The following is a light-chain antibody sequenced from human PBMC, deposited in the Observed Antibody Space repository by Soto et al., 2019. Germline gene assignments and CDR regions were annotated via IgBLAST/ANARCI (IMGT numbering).Light chain of an antibody. CDR1: QSVSSN. V-gene: IGKV3-15*01. Sequence: EIVMTQSPATLSVSPGERATLSCRASQSVSSNLAWYQQKPGQAPRLLIYGASTRATGIPARFSGSGSGTEFTLTISRLEPEDSAVYYCQQFGSSPYTFGQGTKLEIK. CDR2: GAS. CDR3: QQFGSSPYT. J-gene: IGKJ2*01.